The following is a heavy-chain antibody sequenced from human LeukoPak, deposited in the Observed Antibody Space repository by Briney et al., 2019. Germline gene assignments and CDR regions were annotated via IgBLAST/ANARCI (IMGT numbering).Heavy chain of an antibody. J-gene: IGHJ4*02. CDR3: AREPFHVIPLPLDY. CDR2: ISYDGSNK. CDR1: GFTFSSYA. Sequence: GGSLRLSCAASGFTFSSYAMHWVRQAPGKGLEWVAVISYDGSNKYYADSVKGRFTISRDNSKNTLYLQMNSLRAEDTAVYYCAREPFHVIPLPLDYWGQGTLVTVSS. V-gene: IGHV3-30-3*01. D-gene: IGHD2-21*01.